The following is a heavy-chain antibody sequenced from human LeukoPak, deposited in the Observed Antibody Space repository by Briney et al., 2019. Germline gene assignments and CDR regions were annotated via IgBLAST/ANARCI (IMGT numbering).Heavy chain of an antibody. D-gene: IGHD1-1*01. V-gene: IGHV3-48*03. CDR3: TRRGSVTTGPIDH. Sequence: PGGSLRLSCAASGFMFVTYEMTWVRQAPGGGLEWIAYISSSGKTIYYADSVRGRFTVARDNARSSLYLDMNSLRVEDTAFYFCTRRGSVTTGPIDHWGQGTLVTVSS. J-gene: IGHJ4*02. CDR2: ISSSGKTI. CDR1: GFMFVTYE.